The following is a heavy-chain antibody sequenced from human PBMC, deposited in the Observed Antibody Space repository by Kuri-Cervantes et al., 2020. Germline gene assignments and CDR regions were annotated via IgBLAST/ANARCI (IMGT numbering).Heavy chain of an antibody. Sequence: ASVKVSCKASGYTFTSYDINWVRQATGQGLEWMGWMNPNSGNTGYAQKFQGRVTMTRNTSISTAYMELSSLRSEDTAVYYCARAEAVTMVQGVIGFSVGYWGQGTQVTVSS. J-gene: IGHJ4*02. CDR1: GYTFTSYD. CDR2: MNPNSGNT. D-gene: IGHD3-10*01. CDR3: ARAEAVTMVQGVIGFSVGY. V-gene: IGHV1-8*01.